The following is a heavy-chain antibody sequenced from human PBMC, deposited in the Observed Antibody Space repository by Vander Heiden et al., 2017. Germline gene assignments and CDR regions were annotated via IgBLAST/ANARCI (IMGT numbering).Heavy chain of an antibody. V-gene: IGHV1-2*02. Sequence: QVQLVHSGAEVKNPGASVRVSCKSSGYTFTDYVIHWMRQAPGRGLEWMGWINGNSGDTKYAQKFQGRVTMTRDLSITTTYMELSSLISDDGAVYFCARDLAGDPSPYFDHWGQGTLVTVSS. CDR1: GYTFTDYV. CDR2: INGNSGDT. D-gene: IGHD4-17*01. J-gene: IGHJ4*02. CDR3: ARDLAGDPSPYFDH.